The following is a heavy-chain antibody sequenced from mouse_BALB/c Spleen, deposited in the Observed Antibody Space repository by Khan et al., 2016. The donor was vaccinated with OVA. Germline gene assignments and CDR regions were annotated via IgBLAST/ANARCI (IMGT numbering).Heavy chain of an antibody. J-gene: IGHJ2*01. CDR1: GYTFTNYW. Sequence: QVQLKQSGAELVRPGASVKLSCKASGYTFTNYWINWMKQRPRQGLEWIGNIYPSDNYTNYNQQFRDKATLTVDKSSSTAYMQLSSPTSEYAAVYYSTRGDPGNFDYWGQGTTLTVSS. V-gene: IGHV1-69*02. CDR2: IYPSDNYT. CDR3: TRGDPGNFDY. D-gene: IGHD2-13*01.